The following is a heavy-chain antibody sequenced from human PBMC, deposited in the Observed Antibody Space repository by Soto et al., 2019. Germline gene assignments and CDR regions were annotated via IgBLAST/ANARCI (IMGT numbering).Heavy chain of an antibody. V-gene: IGHV5-51*01. CDR2: IYPGDSDT. CDR3: ARSLNTYDSSGYYYDAFDI. Sequence: GESLKISCKGSGYSFTSYWIGWVRQMPGKGLEWMGIIYPGDSDTRYSPSFQGQVTISADKSISTAYLQWSSLKASDTAMYYCARSLNTYDSSGYYYDAFDIWGQGTMVTVS. CDR1: GYSFTSYW. J-gene: IGHJ3*02. D-gene: IGHD3-22*01.